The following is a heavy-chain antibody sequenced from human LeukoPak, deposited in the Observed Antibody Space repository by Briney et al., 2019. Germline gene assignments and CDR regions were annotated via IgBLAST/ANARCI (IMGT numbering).Heavy chain of an antibody. CDR3: ATDLLIVGATYDPPPRAFDI. V-gene: IGHV1-24*01. CDR2: FDPEDGGT. CDR1: GYTFTGYY. Sequence: ASVKVSCKASGYTFTGYYMHWVRQAPGKGLEWMGGFDPEDGGTIYAQKFQGRVTMTEDTSTDTAYMELSSLRSEDTAVYYCATDLLIVGATYDPPPRAFDIWGQGTMVTVSS. J-gene: IGHJ3*02. D-gene: IGHD1-26*01.